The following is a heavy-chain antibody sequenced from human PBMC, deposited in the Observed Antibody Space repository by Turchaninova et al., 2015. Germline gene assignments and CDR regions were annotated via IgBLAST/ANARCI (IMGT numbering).Heavy chain of an antibody. CDR2: ISGDGRTT. Sequence: QLVESGGGLVQPGGSLRLSCAASGFTFNNHWMHWVRRAPGKGLEWGSRISGDGRTTAAADSVKGRFTISRDNAKNTLYVEMNSLRVEDTALYYCARDNSPGWFAPWGQGTLVTVSS. CDR1: GFTFNNHW. V-gene: IGHV3-74*01. CDR3: ARDNSPGWFAP. J-gene: IGHJ5*02. D-gene: IGHD2-21*01.